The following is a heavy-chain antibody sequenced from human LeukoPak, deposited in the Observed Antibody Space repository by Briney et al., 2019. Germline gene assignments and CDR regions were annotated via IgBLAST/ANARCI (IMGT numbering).Heavy chain of an antibody. J-gene: IGHJ4*02. D-gene: IGHD4-17*01. CDR1: GFSFSRYW. CDR2: IKRIIDGGTT. V-gene: IGHV3-15*01. Sequence: PGGSLRLCCAASGFSFSRYWMSWVRQAPGKGLEWVGRIKRIIDGGTTDYAAPVKGRFTVSRDDSINTLYLQMSSLKTEDTAVYYCAAQGGSGDLRYWGQGTLVTVSS. CDR3: AAQGGSGDLRY.